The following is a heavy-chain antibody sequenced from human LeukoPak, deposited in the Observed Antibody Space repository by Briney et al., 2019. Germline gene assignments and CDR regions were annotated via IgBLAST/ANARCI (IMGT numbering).Heavy chain of an antibody. CDR3: ARGDGY. V-gene: IGHV4-34*01. CDR1: GGSFSGYY. D-gene: IGHD5-24*01. CDR2: INHSGST. J-gene: IGHJ4*02. Sequence: SETLSLTCAVYGGSFSGYYWSWIRQPPGKGLEWIGEINHSGSTNYNPSLKSRVTISVDTSKNQFSLKLSSVTAADTAVYYCARGDGYWGQGTLVTVSS.